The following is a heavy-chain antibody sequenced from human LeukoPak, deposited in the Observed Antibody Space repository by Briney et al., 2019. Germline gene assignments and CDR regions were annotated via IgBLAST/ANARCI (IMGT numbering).Heavy chain of an antibody. Sequence: SGPALVKPTQTLTLTCTFSGFSLSTSGMCVSWIRQPPGKALEWLARIDWDDDKYYSTSLKTRLTISKDTSKNQVVLTMTNMDPVDTATYYCARLISSPSHYYYYMDVWGKGTTVTVSS. V-gene: IGHV2-70*11. CDR2: IDWDDDK. CDR3: ARLISSPSHYYYYMDV. J-gene: IGHJ6*03. D-gene: IGHD6-6*01. CDR1: GFSLSTSGMC.